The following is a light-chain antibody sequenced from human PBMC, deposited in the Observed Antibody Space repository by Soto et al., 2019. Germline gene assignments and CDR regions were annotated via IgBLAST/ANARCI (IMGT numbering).Light chain of an antibody. CDR2: AAS. CDR3: QHYNSYSEA. V-gene: IGKV1-5*01. J-gene: IGKJ1*01. CDR1: QNIRNW. Sequence: DIQMTQSPSTLSASIGDRVTITCRASQNIRNWLAWYQQKPGKAPKLLIYAASSLQSGVPSRFSGSGSGTDFTLTISSLQPDDFATYYCQHYNSYSEAFGQGTKVDNK.